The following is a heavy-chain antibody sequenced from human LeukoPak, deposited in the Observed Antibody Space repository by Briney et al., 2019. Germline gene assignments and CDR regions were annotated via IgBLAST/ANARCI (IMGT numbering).Heavy chain of an antibody. D-gene: IGHD1-7*01. J-gene: IGHJ4*02. V-gene: IGHV3-21*01. CDR1: GFTFSSYT. CDR2: ISSGSGYI. Sequence: GGSLRLSCTASGFTFSSYTMNWVRQAPGQGLEWLSSISSGSGYIFYADSMKGRFTISRENAKNSLNLQMSSLRAEDTAVYYCASGTTGTTGFNYWGQGTLVTVSS. CDR3: ASGTTGTTGFNY.